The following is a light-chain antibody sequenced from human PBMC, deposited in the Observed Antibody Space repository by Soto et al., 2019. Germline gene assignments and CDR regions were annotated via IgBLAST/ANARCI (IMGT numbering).Light chain of an antibody. Sequence: EIVLTQSPGTLSFSPGERATLSCRASQSVSSSYLAWYQQKPDQAPRPLIYGASSRATGIPDRFSGSGSGTDFTLTISRLGPEDFAVYYCHQDTMFGQRTQVEMK. V-gene: IGKV3-20*01. CDR1: QSVSSSY. J-gene: IGKJ1*01. CDR3: HQDTM. CDR2: GAS.